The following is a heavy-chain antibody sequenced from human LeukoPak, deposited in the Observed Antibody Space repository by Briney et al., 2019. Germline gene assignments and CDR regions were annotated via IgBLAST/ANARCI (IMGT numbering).Heavy chain of an antibody. D-gene: IGHD6-19*01. V-gene: IGHV3-23*01. CDR2: ISGGGGGT. CDR1: GFTFSSYG. J-gene: IGHJ4*02. Sequence: GGSLRLSCAASGFTFSSYGMSWVRQAPGKGLEWVSTISGGGGGTYYADSVKGRLTISRDNSKNTMYLQMNSLRAEDTAVYYCAKIPYNSGWYRCYFDFWGQGTLVTVSS. CDR3: AKIPYNSGWYRCYFDF.